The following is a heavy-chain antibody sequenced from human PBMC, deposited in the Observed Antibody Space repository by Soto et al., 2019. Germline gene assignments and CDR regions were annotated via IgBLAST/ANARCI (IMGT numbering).Heavy chain of an antibody. V-gene: IGHV4-31*03. CDR1: GGSISSGGYY. CDR3: ARDPAAGRGNFDY. J-gene: IGHJ4*02. D-gene: IGHD6-13*01. Sequence: QVQLQESGPGLVKPSQTLSLTCTVSGGSISSGGYYWSWIRQHPGKGLEWIGYIYYSGSTYYNPSRKSRITISVDTSKNHCSLKLSSVTAADTALYYCARDPAAGRGNFDYGGQGTLVTVSS. CDR2: IYYSGST.